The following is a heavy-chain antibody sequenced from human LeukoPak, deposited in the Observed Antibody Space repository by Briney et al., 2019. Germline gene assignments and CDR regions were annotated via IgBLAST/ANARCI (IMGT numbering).Heavy chain of an antibody. V-gene: IGHV1-8*01. Sequence: GASVKVSCKASGYTFTCYDINWERHATGQGLEWMGWMNPNSGNTGYAQKFQGRVTMTRNTSISTAYMELSSLRSEDTAVYYCARGEMATELDYWGQGTLVTVSS. CDR1: GYTFTCYD. J-gene: IGHJ4*02. CDR3: ARGEMATELDY. D-gene: IGHD5-24*01. CDR2: MNPNSGNT.